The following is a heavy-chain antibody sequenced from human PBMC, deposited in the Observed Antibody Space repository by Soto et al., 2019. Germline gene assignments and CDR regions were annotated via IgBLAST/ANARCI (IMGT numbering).Heavy chain of an antibody. D-gene: IGHD3-16*01. V-gene: IGHV1-46*01. CDR2: IKPSGGGT. CDR1: GYIFTKYY. CDR3: ARDGALGENYYYSGMDV. Sequence: ASVKVSCKASGYIFTKYYIDWVRQAPGQGLEWMGVIKPSGGGTGYAEQLQGRVTMTTDTSTSTAYMELRSLRSDDTAVYYCARDGALGENYYYSGMDVWGQGTTVTVSS. J-gene: IGHJ6*02.